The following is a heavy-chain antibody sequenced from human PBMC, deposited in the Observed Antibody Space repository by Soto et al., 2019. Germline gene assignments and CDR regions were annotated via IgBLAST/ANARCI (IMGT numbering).Heavy chain of an antibody. J-gene: IGHJ5*02. CDR2: IIPIFGTA. V-gene: IGHV1-69*01. CDR3: ARVMDGGYCSSTSCYWFDP. Sequence: QVQLVQSGAEVKKPGSSVKVSCKASGGTFSSYAISWVRQAPGQGLEWMGGIIPIFGTANYAQKFQGRVTITADESTSTAYMGLSSLRSEDTAVYYCARVMDGGYCSSTSCYWFDPWGQGTLVTVSS. D-gene: IGHD2-2*01. CDR1: GGTFSSYA.